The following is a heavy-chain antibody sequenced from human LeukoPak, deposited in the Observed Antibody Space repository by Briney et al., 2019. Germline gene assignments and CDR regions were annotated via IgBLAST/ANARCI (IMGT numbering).Heavy chain of an antibody. CDR1: GFTFNSYA. J-gene: IGHJ6*02. Sequence: GGSLRLSCAASGFTFNSYAMSWVRQAPWERLQWVSGISDSGGNTYYADSVRGRFTISRDNSKNTLYLQMNSLRAEDTAVYYCAKDLPKRIAVAHYYYYYGMDVWGQGTTVTVSS. D-gene: IGHD6-19*01. CDR2: ISDSGGNT. V-gene: IGHV3-23*01. CDR3: AKDLPKRIAVAHYYYYYGMDV.